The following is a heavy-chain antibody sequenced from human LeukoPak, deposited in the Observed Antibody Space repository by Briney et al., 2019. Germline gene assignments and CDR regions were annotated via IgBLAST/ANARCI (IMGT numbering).Heavy chain of an antibody. CDR1: GFTFSSYA. V-gene: IGHV3-20*04. CDR2: ISGSGGST. J-gene: IGHJ4*02. Sequence: PGGSLRLSCAASGFTFSSYAMSWVRQAPGKGLEWVSAISGSGGSTGYADSVKGRFTISRDNAKNSLYLQMNSLRAEDTALYYCAREGVAAASFDYWGQGTLVTVSS. D-gene: IGHD6-13*01. CDR3: AREGVAAASFDY.